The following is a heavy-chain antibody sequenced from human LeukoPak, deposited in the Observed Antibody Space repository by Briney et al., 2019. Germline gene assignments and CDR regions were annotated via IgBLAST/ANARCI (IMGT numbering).Heavy chain of an antibody. CDR1: GYSISCGYY. D-gene: IGHD3-22*01. Sequence: SSETLSLTCAVSGYSISCGYYWGWIRQPPGKGLEWIGSIYHSGSTYYNPSLKGRVTISVDTSKNQFSLKLSSVTAADTAVYSCARVCSGYYLCAEYFQHWGQGTLVTVSS. CDR3: ARVCSGYYLCAEYFQH. CDR2: IYHSGST. V-gene: IGHV4-38-2*01. J-gene: IGHJ1*01.